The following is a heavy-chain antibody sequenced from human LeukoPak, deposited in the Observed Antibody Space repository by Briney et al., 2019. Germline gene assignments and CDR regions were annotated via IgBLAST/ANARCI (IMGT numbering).Heavy chain of an antibody. CDR1: GFTFNTHA. CDR2: INGNGAST. J-gene: IGHJ4*02. D-gene: IGHD5-18*01. Sequence: GGSLRLSCAATGFTFNTHAMSWVRQAPGKGLEWVSGINGNGASTYYSDSVKGRFTISRDNSKNTLYLQMSSLRAEDTAVYYCAKDQGYSYYYLDYWGQGTLVTVSS. V-gene: IGHV3-23*01. CDR3: AKDQGYSYYYLDY.